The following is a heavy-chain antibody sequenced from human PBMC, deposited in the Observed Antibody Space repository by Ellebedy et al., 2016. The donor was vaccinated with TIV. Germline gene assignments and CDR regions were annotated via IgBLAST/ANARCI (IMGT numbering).Heavy chain of an antibody. CDR3: ARRGSGSYYNTYFDY. CDR2: IYHSGST. J-gene: IGHJ4*02. CDR1: GGSFSGYY. D-gene: IGHD3-10*01. V-gene: IGHV4-34*01. Sequence: SETLSLXXAVYGGSFSGYYWGWIRQPPGKGLEWIGSIYHSGSTYYNPSLKSRVTISVDTSKNQFSLKLSSVTAADTAVYYCARRGSGSYYNTYFDYWGQGTLVTVSS.